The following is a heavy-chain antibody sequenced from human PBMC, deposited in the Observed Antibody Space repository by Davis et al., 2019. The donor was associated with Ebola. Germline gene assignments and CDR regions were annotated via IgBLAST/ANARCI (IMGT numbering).Heavy chain of an antibody. CDR2: INPDSGDT. V-gene: IGHV1-2*02. J-gene: IGHJ5*02. CDR1: GYSFIGYH. Sequence: ASVKVSCKTSGYSFIGYHLHWVRQAPGQGLEWMGWINPDSGDTKYALKFQGRVTLTSDTSVTTAYMELTRLRSDDTAVYFCARDFARGPTRPLDPWGQGTLVTVSS. CDR3: ARDFARGPTRPLDP. D-gene: IGHD2-21*01.